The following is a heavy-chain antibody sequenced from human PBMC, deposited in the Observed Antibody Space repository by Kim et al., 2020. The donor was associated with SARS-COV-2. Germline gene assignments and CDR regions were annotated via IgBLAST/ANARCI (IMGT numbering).Heavy chain of an antibody. D-gene: IGHD2-21*02. CDR3: TSDLGDYCAGDCYSRV. J-gene: IGHJ6*02. CDR2: IKSKTNGGTT. CDR1: GFTFSNAW. Sequence: GGSLRLSCAASGFTFSNAWMNWVRKAPGQGLEWVGRIKSKTNGGTTAYGAPVKGRFTISRDDSKNTLYLQMNSLKTEDTAVYYCTSDLGDYCAGDCYSRVWGQGTTVTVSS. V-gene: IGHV3-15*01.